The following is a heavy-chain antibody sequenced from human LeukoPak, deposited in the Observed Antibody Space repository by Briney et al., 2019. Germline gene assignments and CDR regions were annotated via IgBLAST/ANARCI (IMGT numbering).Heavy chain of an antibody. J-gene: IGHJ4*02. Sequence: GASVEVSCKASGYTFTGYYMHWVRQAPGQGLEWMGWIDPNRGATNYAQKFQGRVTVTRDTSISTAYMELSGLRSDDTAVYYCATVYSSGWNFHYWGQGTLVTVS. CDR2: IDPNRGAT. D-gene: IGHD6-19*01. CDR3: ATVYSSGWNFHY. V-gene: IGHV1-2*02. CDR1: GYTFTGYY.